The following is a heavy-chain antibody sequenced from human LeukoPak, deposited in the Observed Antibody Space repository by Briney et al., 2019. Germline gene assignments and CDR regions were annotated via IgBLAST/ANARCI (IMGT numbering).Heavy chain of an antibody. Sequence: SQTLSLTCVVSGDSVSSKNGAWNWIRQSPSRGLEWLGRTSYRSKWYNDYAESMEGRMTISQDTSKNQYSLHLNSVTPDDTAVYYCARDFGTTGWHTFDYWGQGTLVTVSS. D-gene: IGHD6-19*01. V-gene: IGHV6-1*01. CDR1: GDSVSSKNGA. J-gene: IGHJ4*02. CDR2: TSYRSKWYN. CDR3: ARDFGTTGWHTFDY.